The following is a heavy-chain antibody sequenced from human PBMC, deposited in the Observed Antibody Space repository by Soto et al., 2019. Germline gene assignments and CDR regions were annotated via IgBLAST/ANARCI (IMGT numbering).Heavy chain of an antibody. CDR1: GFTFSSYG. D-gene: IGHD3-22*01. V-gene: IGHV3-30*18. CDR3: AKALISGYWTAGNDY. Sequence: QVQLVESGGGVVQPGRSLRLSCAASGFTFSSYGMHWVRQAPGKGLEWVAVISYDGSNKYYADSVKGRFTISRDNSKSTLELQMNILGAEATAVYYCAKALISGYWTAGNDYRGQGTLVTVAS. CDR2: ISYDGSNK. J-gene: IGHJ4*02.